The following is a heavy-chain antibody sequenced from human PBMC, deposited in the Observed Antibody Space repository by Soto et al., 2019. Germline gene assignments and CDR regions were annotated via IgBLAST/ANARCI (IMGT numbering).Heavy chain of an antibody. CDR2: ISYDGSNK. V-gene: IGHV3-30*18. CDR1: GFTFSSYG. D-gene: IGHD6-6*01. CDR3: AKDQYEYSSSSGFDY. J-gene: IGHJ4*02. Sequence: QPGGSLRLSCAASGFTFSSYGMHWVGQAPGKGLEWVAVISYDGSNKYYADSVKGRFTISRDNSKNTLYLQMNSLRAEDTAVYYCAKDQYEYSSSSGFDYWGQGTLVTVSS.